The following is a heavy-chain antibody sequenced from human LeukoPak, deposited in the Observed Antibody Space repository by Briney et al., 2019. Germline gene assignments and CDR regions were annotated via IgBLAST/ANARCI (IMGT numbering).Heavy chain of an antibody. D-gene: IGHD3-22*01. CDR3: ARLVVITTFDWFDP. CDR1: GGSLSSYY. J-gene: IGHJ5*02. V-gene: IGHV4-4*07. CDR2: IYTIGST. Sequence: APETLSLTCTVSGGSLSSYYWSWIRQPAEKGRGWIGRIYTIGSTTYNTALKSRVTMSVATSKNQCSLKLTSVTAADTAVYYCARLVVITTFDWFDPWGQGTLVTVSS.